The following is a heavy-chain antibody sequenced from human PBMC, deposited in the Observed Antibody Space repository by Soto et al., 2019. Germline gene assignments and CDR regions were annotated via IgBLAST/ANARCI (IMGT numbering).Heavy chain of an antibody. J-gene: IGHJ5*02. CDR1: GGSISSYY. D-gene: IGHD6-19*01. CDR2: IYYSGST. V-gene: IGHV4-59*01. CDR3: AREKVSEQWLVRWCDP. Sequence: PSETLSLTCTVSGGSISSYYWSWIRQPPGKGLEWIGYIYYSGSTNYNPSLKSRVTISVDTSKNQFSLKLSSVTAADTAVYYCAREKVSEQWLVRWCDPWGQGTLVTVSS.